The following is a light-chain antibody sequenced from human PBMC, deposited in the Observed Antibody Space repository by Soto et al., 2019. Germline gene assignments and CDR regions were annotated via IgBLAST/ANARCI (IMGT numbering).Light chain of an antibody. V-gene: IGKV1-5*03. CDR3: QQYGANSPWT. CDR1: QNINDL. CDR2: KAS. J-gene: IGKJ1*01. Sequence: DIQVTQSPSTLSASVGDRVTISCRASQNINDLLAWYQQKSGKAPKVLIYKASSLESGVPSRFSGNGSGTEFTLTISSLQTEDFATYYCQQYGANSPWTFGQGTKVEIK.